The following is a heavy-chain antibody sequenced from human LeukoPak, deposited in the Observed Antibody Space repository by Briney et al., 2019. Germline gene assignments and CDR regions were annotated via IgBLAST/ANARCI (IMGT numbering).Heavy chain of an antibody. J-gene: IGHJ6*03. V-gene: IGHV3-74*01. CDR1: GFTCSSYW. D-gene: IGHD2-21*02. CDR3: ARAGYCGGDCYFWASSYYYYMDV. CDR2: INSDESST. Sequence: GGSLRLSCAASGFTCSSYWMHWVRQAPGKGLVWVSRINSDESSTSYADSVKGRFTISRDNAKNTLYLQMNSLRAEDTAVYYCARAGYCGGDCYFWASSYYYYMDVWGKGTTVTVSS.